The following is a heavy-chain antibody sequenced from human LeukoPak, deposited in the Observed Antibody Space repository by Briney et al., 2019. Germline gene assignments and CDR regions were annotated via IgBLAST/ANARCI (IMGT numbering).Heavy chain of an antibody. CDR1: GGTFSSYA. Sequence: ASVKVSCKASGGTFSSYAISWVRQAPGQGLEWMGRIIPIFGTANYAQKFQGGVTITTDESTSTAYMELSSLRSEDTAVYYCAREDRYYYDSSGSYYYYYMDVWGKGTTVTVSS. J-gene: IGHJ6*03. V-gene: IGHV1-69*05. CDR3: AREDRYYYDSSGSYYYYYMDV. D-gene: IGHD3-22*01. CDR2: IIPIFGTA.